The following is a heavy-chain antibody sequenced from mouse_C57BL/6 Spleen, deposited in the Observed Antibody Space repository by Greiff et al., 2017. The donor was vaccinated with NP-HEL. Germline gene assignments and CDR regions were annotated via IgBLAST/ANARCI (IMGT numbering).Heavy chain of an antibody. D-gene: IGHD1-1*01. J-gene: IGHJ1*03. CDR1: GYTFTSYD. V-gene: IGHV1-85*01. CDR2: IYPRDGST. Sequence: QVQLQQSGPELVKPGASVKLSCKASGYTFTSYDINWVKQRPGQGLEWIGWIYPRDGSTKYNEKFKGKARLTVDTSSSTAYMELHSLTSEDSAVYFCARPSVVAKDWYFDVWGTGTTVTVSS. CDR3: ARPSVVAKDWYFDV.